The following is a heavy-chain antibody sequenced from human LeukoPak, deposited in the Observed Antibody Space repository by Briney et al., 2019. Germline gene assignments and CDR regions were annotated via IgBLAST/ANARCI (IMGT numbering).Heavy chain of an antibody. CDR3: ARGPNWNEYRWFDS. Sequence: GGSLRLSCAASGFTFSSYAMSWVRQAPGKGLEWVSAISGSGGSTYYADSVKGRFTISRDNSKNTLFLQMNRLRAEDTAVYYCARGPNWNEYRWFDSWGQGTLVTVSS. CDR1: GFTFSSYA. CDR2: ISGSGGST. D-gene: IGHD1-1*01. J-gene: IGHJ5*01. V-gene: IGHV3-23*01.